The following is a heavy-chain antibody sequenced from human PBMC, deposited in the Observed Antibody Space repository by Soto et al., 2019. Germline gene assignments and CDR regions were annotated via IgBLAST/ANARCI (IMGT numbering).Heavy chain of an antibody. J-gene: IGHJ4*02. CDR2: ISYDGSNK. V-gene: IGHV3-30-3*01. Sequence: QVQLVESGGGVVQPGRSLRLSCAASGFTFSSYAMHWVRQAPGKGLEWVAVISYDGSNKYYADSVKGRFTISRDNSKNTRYLQMNSLRAEDTAVYYCATVYGTGDPNFDYWGQGTLVTVSS. CDR1: GFTFSSYA. D-gene: IGHD7-27*01. CDR3: ATVYGTGDPNFDY.